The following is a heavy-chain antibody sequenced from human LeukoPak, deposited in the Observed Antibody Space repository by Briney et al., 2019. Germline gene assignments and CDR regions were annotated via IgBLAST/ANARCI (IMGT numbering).Heavy chain of an antibody. Sequence: PGGSLRLSRAVSGFTLRSYWMGWVRQAPGKGLEWVANINPDGSETYYVDSVKGRFTISRDNAKSSLFLQMNSLRAEDTAVYYCAKARGATYGTYYFDYWGQGTLVTVSS. J-gene: IGHJ4*02. V-gene: IGHV3-7*03. CDR1: GFTLRSYW. D-gene: IGHD4/OR15-4a*01. CDR2: INPDGSET. CDR3: AKARGATYGTYYFDY.